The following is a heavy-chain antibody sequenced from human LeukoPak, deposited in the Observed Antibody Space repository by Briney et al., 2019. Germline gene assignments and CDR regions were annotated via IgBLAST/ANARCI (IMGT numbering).Heavy chain of an antibody. J-gene: IGHJ4*02. V-gene: IGHV3-7*01. CDR3: ARDARVVVPAAIGY. CDR2: IKQDGSEK. Sequence: PGGSLRLSCAASGFTFSSYWMRWVRQAPGKGLEWVANIKQDGSEKYYVDSVKGRFTISRDNAKNSLYLQMNSLRAEDTAVYYCARDARVVVPAAIGYWGQGTLVTVSS. D-gene: IGHD2-2*01. CDR1: GFTFSSYW.